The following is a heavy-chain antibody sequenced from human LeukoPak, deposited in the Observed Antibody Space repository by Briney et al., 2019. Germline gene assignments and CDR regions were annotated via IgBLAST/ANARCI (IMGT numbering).Heavy chain of an antibody. J-gene: IGHJ6*02. Sequence: ASVSVSYRTSGYIFTTYDITWVRQAPGQGLEWMGWMHPDNGNTAYAQKFHGRVTMTRSTSISTAYLEVSGLRSEDTAVYYCARGQYGWGTDYSNYYYHGLDVWGQGTTVTVFS. V-gene: IGHV1-8*01. CDR2: MHPDNGNT. D-gene: IGHD3-10*01. CDR3: ARGQYGWGTDYSNYYYHGLDV. CDR1: GYIFTTYD.